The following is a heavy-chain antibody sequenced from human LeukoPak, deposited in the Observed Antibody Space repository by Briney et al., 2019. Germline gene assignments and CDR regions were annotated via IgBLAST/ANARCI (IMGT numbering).Heavy chain of an antibody. J-gene: IGHJ3*02. D-gene: IGHD3-10*01. V-gene: IGHV3-66*01. Sequence: GGSLRLSCAASGFTVSSNYMSWVRQAPGKGLEWVSVIYSGGSTYYADSVKGRFTISRDNSKNTLYLQMNSLRAEDTAVYYCARSASVLLETDAFDIWGQGTMVTVSS. CDR1: GFTVSSNY. CDR3: ARSASVLLETDAFDI. CDR2: IYSGGST.